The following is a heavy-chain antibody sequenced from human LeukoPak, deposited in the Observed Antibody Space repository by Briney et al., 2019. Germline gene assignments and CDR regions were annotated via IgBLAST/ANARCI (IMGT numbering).Heavy chain of an antibody. J-gene: IGHJ6*03. V-gene: IGHV4-34*01. CDR1: GGSFNGYY. D-gene: IGHD4-17*01. CDR2: INHSGST. CDR3: ARSFGTTVTTGYYYYMDV. Sequence: SETLSLTCAVYGGSFNGYYWSWIRQPPGKWLEWIGEINHSGSTNYNPSLKSRVTISVDASKNQFSLKLSSVTAADTAVYYCARSFGTTVTTGYYYYMDVWGKGTTVTVSS.